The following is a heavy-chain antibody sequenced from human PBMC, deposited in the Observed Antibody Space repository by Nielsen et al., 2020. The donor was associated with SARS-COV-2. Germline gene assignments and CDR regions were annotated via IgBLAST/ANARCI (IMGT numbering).Heavy chain of an antibody. V-gene: IGHV4-59*01. CDR1: GGSFSGYY. J-gene: IGHJ5*02. D-gene: IGHD6-19*01. CDR2: IYYSGST. Sequence: ETLSLTCAVYGGSFSGYYWSWIRQPPGKGLEWIGYIYYSGSTNYNPSLKSRVTISVDTSKNQFSLKLSSVTAADTAVYYCARGARGIAVAGDNWFDPWGQGTLVTVSS. CDR3: ARGARGIAVAGDNWFDP.